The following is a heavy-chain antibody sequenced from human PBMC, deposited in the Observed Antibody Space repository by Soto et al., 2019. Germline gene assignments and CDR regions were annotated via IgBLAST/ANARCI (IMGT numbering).Heavy chain of an antibody. Sequence: GGSLRLCCAASGFTFSSYVRNWVRQAPGKGLEWVSTISSNSAYIYYTDALRGRFTISRDNAKNSLHLQMNSLRAEDKAVYYCTRDASRDSSARGWFDPWGPGTLVTVSS. CDR2: ISSNSAYI. CDR3: TRDASRDSSARGWFDP. D-gene: IGHD6-13*01. CDR1: GFTFSSYV. J-gene: IGHJ5*02. V-gene: IGHV3-21*01.